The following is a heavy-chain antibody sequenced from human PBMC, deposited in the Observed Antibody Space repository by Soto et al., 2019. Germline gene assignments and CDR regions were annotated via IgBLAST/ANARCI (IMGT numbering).Heavy chain of an antibody. D-gene: IGHD6-6*01. V-gene: IGHV4-34*01. CDR3: ARALGIAARRSVKVFDY. J-gene: IGHJ4*02. Sequence: SETLSLTCAVYGGSFSGYYWSWIRQPPGKGLEWIGEINHSGSTNYNPSLKSRVTISVDTSKNQFSLKLSSVTAADTAVYYCARALGIAARRSVKVFDYWGQGTLVTVSS. CDR2: INHSGST. CDR1: GGSFSGYY.